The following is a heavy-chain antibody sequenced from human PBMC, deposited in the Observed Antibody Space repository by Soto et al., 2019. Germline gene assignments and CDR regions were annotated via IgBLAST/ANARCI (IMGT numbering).Heavy chain of an antibody. J-gene: IGHJ3*02. Sequence: PSETLSLTCAVSGGSISSYYWSWIRQPPGKGLEWIGYIYYSGSTNYNPSLKSRVTISVDTSKNQFSLKLSSVTAADTAVYYCARDYYDSSGYLIHDDFDIWGQGTMVTVSS. CDR2: IYYSGST. CDR3: ARDYYDSSGYLIHDDFDI. CDR1: GGSISSYY. D-gene: IGHD3-22*01. V-gene: IGHV4-59*01.